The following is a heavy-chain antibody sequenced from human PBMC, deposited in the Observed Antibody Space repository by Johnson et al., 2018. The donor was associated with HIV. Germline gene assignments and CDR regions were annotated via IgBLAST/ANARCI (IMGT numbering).Heavy chain of an antibody. V-gene: IGHV3-30*18. CDR1: GFSFSTYN. Sequence: QVQLVESGGGVVQPGRSLRLSCAASGFSFSTYNMHWVRHAPGRGLEWVAFISYSGSDTYYVDSVKGRFTVSRDNSKNTLYLQMNSLRAEDTAVYYCAKDHWVVGSWQAFDIWGQGTMVTVSS. J-gene: IGHJ3*02. CDR3: AKDHWVVGSWQAFDI. D-gene: IGHD6-13*01. CDR2: ISYSGSDT.